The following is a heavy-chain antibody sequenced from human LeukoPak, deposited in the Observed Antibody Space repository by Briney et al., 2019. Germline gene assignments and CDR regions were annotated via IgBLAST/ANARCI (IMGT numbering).Heavy chain of an antibody. CDR2: INHSGST. J-gene: IGHJ6*03. Sequence: SETLSLTCAVYGGSFSGDYWSWIRQPPGKGLEWICEINHSGSTNYNPSLKSRVTISVDTSKNQFSLKLSSVTAADTAVYYCARGGQWLDSYYYYYMDVWGKGTTVTVSS. D-gene: IGHD6-19*01. CDR1: GGSFSGDY. V-gene: IGHV4-34*01. CDR3: ARGGQWLDSYYYYYMDV.